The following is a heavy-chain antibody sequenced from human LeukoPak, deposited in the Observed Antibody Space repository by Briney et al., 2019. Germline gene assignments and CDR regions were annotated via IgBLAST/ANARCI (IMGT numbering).Heavy chain of an antibody. D-gene: IGHD2-8*02. CDR1: GFTFSDYA. Sequence: GGTLRLSXVASGFTFSDYAMHWVRQAPGKGPEYSSRISSGGGSTYYANSVNDRFTISRDNFKSTLYLQMGSLRTVDMAVYYSARAGNVVEAIRAGFNYWGQRTLVSVSS. V-gene: IGHV3-64*01. CDR3: ARAGNVVEAIRAGFNY. J-gene: IGHJ4*02. CDR2: ISSGGGST.